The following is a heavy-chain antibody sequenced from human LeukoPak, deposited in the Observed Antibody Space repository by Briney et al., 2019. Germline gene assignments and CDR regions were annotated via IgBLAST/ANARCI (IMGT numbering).Heavy chain of an antibody. CDR3: ARDGDYYDSSGYLN. CDR1: GFTFISYS. Sequence: GGSLRLSCAASGFTFISYSMNWVRQAPGKGLEWVSSISSSSSYIYYADSVKGRFTISRDNAKNSLYLQMNSLRAEDTAVYYCARDGDYYDSSGYLNWGQGTLVTVSS. D-gene: IGHD3-22*01. V-gene: IGHV3-21*01. CDR2: ISSSSSYI. J-gene: IGHJ4*02.